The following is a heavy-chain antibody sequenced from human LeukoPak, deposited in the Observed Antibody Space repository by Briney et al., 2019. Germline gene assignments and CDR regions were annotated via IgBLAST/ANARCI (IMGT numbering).Heavy chain of an antibody. D-gene: IGHD3-16*02. J-gene: IGHJ3*02. CDR3: ARVSAGVIGMKDVFDI. CDR1: GFTFSSYS. V-gene: IGHV3-21*01. Sequence: GGSLRLSCAASGFTFSSYSVNWVRQAPGKGLEWVSSISSSSIYRYYADSVKGRFTISRDNAKNSMYLQMNSLRVEDTAVYYCARVSAGVIGMKDVFDIWGQGTMVTVSS. CDR2: ISSSSIYR.